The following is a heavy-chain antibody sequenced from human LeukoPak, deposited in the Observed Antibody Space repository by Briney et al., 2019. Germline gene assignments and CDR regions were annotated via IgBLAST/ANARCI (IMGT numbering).Heavy chain of an antibody. CDR1: GYTFTGYY. CDR3: ARGGVGFSSSSGY. J-gene: IGHJ4*02. CDR2: INPNSGNT. V-gene: IGHV1-8*02. D-gene: IGHD6-6*01. Sequence: ASVKVSCKASGYTFTGYYMHWVRQAPGQGLEWMGWINPNSGNTGYAQKFQGRVTMTRNTSISTAYMELSSLRSEDTAVYYCARGGVGFSSSSGYWGQGTLVTVSS.